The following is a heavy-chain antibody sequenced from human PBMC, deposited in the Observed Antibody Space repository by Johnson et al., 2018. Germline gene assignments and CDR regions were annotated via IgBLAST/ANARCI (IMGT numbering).Heavy chain of an antibody. J-gene: IGHJ6*03. D-gene: IGHD2-2*01. CDR1: GYTFTSYD. CDR2: MNPNSGNT. CDR3: ARRPKCSTSWGCDYYYYMDV. Sequence: QVQLVQSGAEVKKPGASVKVSCKASGYTFTSYDINWVRQATGQGLEWMGWMNPNSGNTGYAQKFQGRVTMTRNTSISTAYMELSSLRSEDTAVYYCARRPKCSTSWGCDYYYYMDVWGKGTTVTVSS. V-gene: IGHV1-8*01.